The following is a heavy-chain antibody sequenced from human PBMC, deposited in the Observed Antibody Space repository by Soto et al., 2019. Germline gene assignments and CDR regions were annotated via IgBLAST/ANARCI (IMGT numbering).Heavy chain of an antibody. CDR1: GFSFSIYT. Sequence: EVHLVESGGGLVKPGGSLRLSCVASGFSFSIYTMSWVRQAPGKGLEWVSSISSTGTYIYYADSVKGRFTISRDNAKNSMYLHMNSLRAEDTAVYYFARVSSYDTSGYSLIDAWGQGTLVTVSS. CDR3: ARVSSYDTSGYSLIDA. J-gene: IGHJ5*02. CDR2: ISSTGTYI. D-gene: IGHD3-22*01. V-gene: IGHV3-21*01.